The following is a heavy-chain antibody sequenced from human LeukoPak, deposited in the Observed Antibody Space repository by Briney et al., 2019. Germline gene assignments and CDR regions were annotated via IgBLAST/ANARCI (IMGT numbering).Heavy chain of an antibody. Sequence: GGSLRLSCAASGFTFSSYWMSWVRQAPGKGLEWVANIKQDGSEKYYVDSVKGRFTISRDNSKNTLYLQMNSLRAEDTAVYYCAKVYYDFWSGYYTEFDYWGQGTLVTVSS. J-gene: IGHJ4*02. CDR1: GFTFSSYW. CDR2: IKQDGSEK. V-gene: IGHV3-7*01. D-gene: IGHD3-3*01. CDR3: AKVYYDFWSGYYTEFDY.